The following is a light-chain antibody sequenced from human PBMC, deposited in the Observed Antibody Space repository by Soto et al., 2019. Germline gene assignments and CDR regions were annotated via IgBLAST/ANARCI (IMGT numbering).Light chain of an antibody. CDR2: DAS. V-gene: IGKV3-11*01. CDR1: QNVHTY. J-gene: IGKJ3*01. Sequence: EIVLTQSPATLSLSPGSRASLSCRASQNVHTYLTWYQQKPGQAPRLLIYDASTRAAGLPARFSGSGSGTDFTLTISSLEPEDFAVYYCQQRSSWPFTFGPGTKVDIK. CDR3: QQRSSWPFT.